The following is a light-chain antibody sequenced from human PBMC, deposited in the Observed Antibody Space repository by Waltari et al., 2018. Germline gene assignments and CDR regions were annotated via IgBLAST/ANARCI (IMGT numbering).Light chain of an antibody. J-gene: IGKJ2*01. CDR1: QSLRHLNGYTY. V-gene: IGKV2-28*01. Sequence: EIVMTQSPLSLPVTPGEPASIPRRSSQSLRHLNGYTYLDWYLQKPGQSPKLLIYLGSSRASGVPGRFSGSGSGTDFTLLISRVEADDVGVYYCMQARQTPFTFGQGTKLEI. CDR3: MQARQTPFT. CDR2: LGS.